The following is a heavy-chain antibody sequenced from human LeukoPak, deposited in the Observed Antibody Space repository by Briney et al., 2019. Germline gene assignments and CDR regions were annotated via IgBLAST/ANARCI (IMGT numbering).Heavy chain of an antibody. CDR3: ARQYYYGSGIDY. V-gene: IGHV3-23*01. D-gene: IGHD3-10*01. J-gene: IGHJ4*02. CDR1: GFTFSSHG. CDR2: ISPNGVIT. Sequence: GGTLRLSCAASGFTFSSHGMNWVRQAPGKGLEWVSGISPNGVITYYADSVKGRFTISRDNSKNTLYLQMNSLRAEDTAVYYCARQYYYGSGIDYWGQGTLVTVSS.